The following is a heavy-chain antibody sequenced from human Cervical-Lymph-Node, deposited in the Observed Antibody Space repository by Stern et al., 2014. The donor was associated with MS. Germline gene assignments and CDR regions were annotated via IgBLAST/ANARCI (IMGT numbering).Heavy chain of an antibody. CDR1: GFTFSNYG. Sequence: VQLVESGGGVVQPGRSLRLSCAASGFTFSNYGMHWVRQAPGKGLEWLAVIWYDGNKKYYADSVKGQFTISRDNSKNTLFLQMSSLTAEDTALYYCARGNWNYEGMGYWGQGTLVTVSS. D-gene: IGHD1-7*01. V-gene: IGHV3-33*01. CDR3: ARGNWNYEGMGY. J-gene: IGHJ4*02. CDR2: IWYDGNKK.